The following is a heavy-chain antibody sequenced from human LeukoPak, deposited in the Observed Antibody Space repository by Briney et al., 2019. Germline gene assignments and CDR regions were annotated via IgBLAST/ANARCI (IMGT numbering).Heavy chain of an antibody. J-gene: IGHJ4*02. V-gene: IGHV4-34*01. CDR3: ARFVTNFDY. D-gene: IGHD3-3*01. Sequence: SETLSLTCAVYGGSFSGYYWSWIRQPPGKGLEWIGEINHSGSTNYNPSLKSRVTISVDTSKNQFSLKLSSVTAADTAVYYCARFVTNFDYWGQGTLVTVSS. CDR2: INHSGST. CDR1: GGSFSGYY.